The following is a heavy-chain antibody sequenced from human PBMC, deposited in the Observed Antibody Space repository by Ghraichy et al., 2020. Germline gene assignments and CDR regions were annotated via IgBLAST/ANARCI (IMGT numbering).Heavy chain of an antibody. Sequence: ASVKVSCKASGYTFSRYGINWVRQAPGQGLEWMGWISPYNGDTNNAQNLQGRVTMTTDTSTRTAYMELRSLRSDDTAVYYCARAPRGVLGYYMDVWGRGTTVTVSS. V-gene: IGHV1-18*01. CDR3: ARAPRGVLGYYMDV. CDR2: ISPYNGDT. D-gene: IGHD2-8*01. CDR1: GYTFSRYG. J-gene: IGHJ6*03.